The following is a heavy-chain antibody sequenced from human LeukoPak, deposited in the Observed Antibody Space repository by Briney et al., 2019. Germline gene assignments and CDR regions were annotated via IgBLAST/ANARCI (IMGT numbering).Heavy chain of an antibody. CDR2: ITGSGGKT. D-gene: IGHD4-17*01. V-gene: IGHV3-48*03. CDR3: ARDLGDYVGYDAFDI. J-gene: IGHJ3*02. CDR1: GFIFSTYE. Sequence: PAESLRLSCAASGFIFSTYEMNWVRQAPGRGLEWISYITGSGGKTYYADSVKGRFTISRDNANKLLFLHMNSLRAEDTAVYYCARDLGDYVGYDAFDIWGQGTMVTVSS.